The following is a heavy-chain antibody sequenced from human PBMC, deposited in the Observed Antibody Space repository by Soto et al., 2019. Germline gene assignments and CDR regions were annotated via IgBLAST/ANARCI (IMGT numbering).Heavy chain of an antibody. J-gene: IGHJ6*02. D-gene: IGHD1-26*01. V-gene: IGHV4-61*03. Sequence: SETLSLTCIVSGDSVTSGSYYWTWLRQPPGKGLEWIGYISYTGRTKYNPSLQSRVTISVDTSKNHFSLNLSSVTAADTAVYFCAREWGVLPYYVMNAWGQGTAVTVSS. CDR2: ISYTGRT. CDR1: GDSVTSGSYY. CDR3: AREWGVLPYYVMNA.